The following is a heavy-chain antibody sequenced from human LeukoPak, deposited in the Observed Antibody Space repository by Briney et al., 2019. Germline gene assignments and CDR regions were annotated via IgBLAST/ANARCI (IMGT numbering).Heavy chain of an antibody. J-gene: IGHJ4*02. CDR1: GFTLSSYE. CDR2: IEYSETST. V-gene: IGHV3-23*01. CDR3: ARRSGIAVAGAFDY. D-gene: IGHD6-19*01. Sequence: GGSLRLSCTVSGFTLSSYEMTWIRQAPGKGLEWVSSIEYSETSTHYADSVKGRFTISRDNSKNTLYLQMNSLRAEDTAVYYCARRSGIAVAGAFDYWGQGTLVTVSS.